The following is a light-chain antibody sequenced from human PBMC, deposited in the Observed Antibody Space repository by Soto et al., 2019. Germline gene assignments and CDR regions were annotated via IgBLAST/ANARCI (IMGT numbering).Light chain of an antibody. Sequence: IVLTQSPGTLSLSPGERATLSCRASQSVSSNYLAWYQQKPGQAPRLLIFGASSRATGIPDRFSGSGSGTEFTLTISRLEPEDFAVYYCQQYGSSGTFGQGTKVDIK. J-gene: IGKJ1*01. CDR2: GAS. V-gene: IGKV3-20*01. CDR1: QSVSSNY. CDR3: QQYGSSGT.